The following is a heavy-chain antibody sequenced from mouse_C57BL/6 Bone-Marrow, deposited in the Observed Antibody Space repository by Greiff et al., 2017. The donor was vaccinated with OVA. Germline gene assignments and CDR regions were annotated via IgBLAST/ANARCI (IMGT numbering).Heavy chain of an antibody. CDR3: ARRKGYAMDY. Sequence: QVQLQQSGPELVKPGASVKISCKASGYALSSSWMNWVKQRPGKGLEWIGRLYPGDGDTNYNGKFKGKATLTADKSSSTAYMRLSSLTSEDSAVYFCARRKGYAMDYWGQGTSVTVSS. V-gene: IGHV1-82*01. CDR1: GYALSSSW. CDR2: LYPGDGDT. J-gene: IGHJ4*01.